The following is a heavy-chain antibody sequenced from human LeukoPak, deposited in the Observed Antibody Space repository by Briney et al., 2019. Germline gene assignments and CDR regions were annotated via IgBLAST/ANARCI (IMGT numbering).Heavy chain of an antibody. Sequence: GESLKISCQASGCSFTSSWIGWARQMPGKGLEWMAIINPGDSDTRYSPSFQGQVTISADKSISTVYLQWGSLKASDTAMYYCARQPGAGWFDPWGQGTLVTVSS. J-gene: IGHJ5*02. V-gene: IGHV5-51*01. CDR1: GCSFTSSW. CDR2: INPGDSDT. D-gene: IGHD3-10*01. CDR3: ARQPGAGWFDP.